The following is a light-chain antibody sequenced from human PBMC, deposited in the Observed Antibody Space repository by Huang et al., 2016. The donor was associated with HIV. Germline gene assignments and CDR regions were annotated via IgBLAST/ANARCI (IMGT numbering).Light chain of an antibody. J-gene: IGKJ4*01. V-gene: IGKV3D-15*01. CDR3: QQYDNWPPGLT. CDR2: DTA. CDR1: QHIRSN. Sequence: EIVMTQSPATLSVSPGGGATLSCRASQHIRSNLDWSQQTPGQAPRLLVYDTATRASGVHARFSGSGSGTEFTLTISGLQSEDFAVYYCQQYDNWPPGLTFGGGTKVEI.